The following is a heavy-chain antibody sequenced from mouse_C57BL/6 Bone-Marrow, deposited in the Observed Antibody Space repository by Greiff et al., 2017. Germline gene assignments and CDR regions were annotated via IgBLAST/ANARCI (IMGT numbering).Heavy chain of an antibody. D-gene: IGHD2-10*01. CDR3: ARPYYGSCWDFDV. J-gene: IGHJ1*03. CDR1: GYTFSSYW. V-gene: IGHV1-55*01. Sequence: QVQLQQPGAELVKPGASVKMSCKASGYTFSSYWITWVKQRPGQGLEWIGDIYPGSGSTNYNEKFKSKATQTVDKSSSTAYMPLICLTSEDSTVYYCARPYYGSCWDFDVWGTGTTVTVSS. CDR2: IYPGSGST.